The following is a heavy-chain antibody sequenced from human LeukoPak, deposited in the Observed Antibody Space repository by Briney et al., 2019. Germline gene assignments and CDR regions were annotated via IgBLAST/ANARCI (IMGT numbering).Heavy chain of an antibody. V-gene: IGHV4-34*01. CDR3: ARSTRNYYDSSGYSP. CDR2: INHSGST. CDR1: GGSFSGYY. J-gene: IGHJ5*02. D-gene: IGHD3-22*01. Sequence: SETLSLTCAVYGGSFSGYYWSWIRQPPGKGLEWIGEINHSGSTNYNPSLKSRATISVDTSKNQFSLKLSSVTAADTAVYYCARSTRNYYDSSGYSPWGQGTLVTVSS.